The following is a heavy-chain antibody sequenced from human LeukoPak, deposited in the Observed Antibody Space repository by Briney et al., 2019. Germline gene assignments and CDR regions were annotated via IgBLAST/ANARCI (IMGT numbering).Heavy chain of an antibody. V-gene: IGHV4-39*01. J-gene: IGHJ4*02. D-gene: IGHD5-24*01. CDR2: IYYSGRT. Sequence: PSETLSLTCTVSGGSISSSSYYWGWIRQPPGKGLEWIGIIYYSGRTYYAPSLKSRFTISVDTSKNQFSLKLSSVTAADTAVYYCARSRWLQLPFDYWGQGTLVTVSS. CDR1: GGSISSSSYY. CDR3: ARSRWLQLPFDY.